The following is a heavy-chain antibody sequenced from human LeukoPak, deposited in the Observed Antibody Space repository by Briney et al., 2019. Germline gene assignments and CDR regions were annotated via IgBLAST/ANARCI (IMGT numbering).Heavy chain of an antibody. D-gene: IGHD6-19*01. J-gene: IGHJ4*02. CDR2: IYDRGPA. CDR1: GYAITSGGFS. Sequence: SETLSLTCTVSGYAITSGGFSWNWIRQSPGKGLEWIGCIYDRGPAYYNPSLKSRFTISVDRPKNQFFLNVTSLTAADTAVYYCARWHGSGWPDWGQGTLVTVSS. V-gene: IGHV4-30-2*06. CDR3: ARWHGSGWPD.